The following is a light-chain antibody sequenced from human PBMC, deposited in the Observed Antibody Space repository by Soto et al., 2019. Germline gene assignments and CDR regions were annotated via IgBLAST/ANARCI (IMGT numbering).Light chain of an antibody. Sequence: DIQMTQSPSTLSASVGDRVTITCRASQTISNWLAWYQQKPGKAPKLLIYDASSLHSGVPSRFSGSGSGTEFTLTISSLQPDDFATYYCQQYISYSYTFGQGTSWRS. J-gene: IGKJ2*01. CDR1: QTISNW. CDR2: DAS. CDR3: QQYISYSYT. V-gene: IGKV1-5*01.